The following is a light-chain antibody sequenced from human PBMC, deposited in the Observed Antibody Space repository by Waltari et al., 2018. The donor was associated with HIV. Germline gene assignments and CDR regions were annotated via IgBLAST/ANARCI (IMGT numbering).Light chain of an antibody. CDR3: GTWDSSLSVVV. CDR1: TPNTGKNY. Sequence: QSVLPQPPSVSAAPGQKVPISRSGSTPNTGKNYVTWYQHLPGTAPKRLIYDNNKRPSGIPDRFSGSKSGTSATLGITGLQTGDEADYYCGTWDSSLSVVVFGTGTKVTVL. V-gene: IGLV1-51*01. CDR2: DNN. J-gene: IGLJ1*01.